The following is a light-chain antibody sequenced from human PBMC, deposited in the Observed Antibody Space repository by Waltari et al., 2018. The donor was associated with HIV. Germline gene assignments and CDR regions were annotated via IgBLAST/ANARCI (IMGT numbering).Light chain of an antibody. J-gene: IGKJ3*01. V-gene: IGKV3-15*01. CDR3: QQYNNWPGIT. Sequence: EILMTQSPATLSVSPGERATLACRASQSINNNLAWYQQKPGQAPRLLIYGASTGATGVPARFIVSGSGTEFTLTISSLQSEDFAVYYCQQYNNWPGITFGPVTIVDIK. CDR1: QSINNN. CDR2: GAS.